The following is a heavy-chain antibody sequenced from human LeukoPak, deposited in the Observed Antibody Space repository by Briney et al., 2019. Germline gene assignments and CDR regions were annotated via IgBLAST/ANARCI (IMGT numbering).Heavy chain of an antibody. Sequence: GGSLRLSCAASGFTFSSYSMNWVRQAPGKGLEWVSSISSSSYIYYADSVKGRFTISRDNAKNSLYLQMNSLRAEDTAVYYCARDEDTAMAPPSYYYGMDVWGKGTTVTVSS. V-gene: IGHV3-21*01. D-gene: IGHD5-18*01. CDR2: ISSSSYI. CDR1: GFTFSSYS. J-gene: IGHJ6*04. CDR3: ARDEDTAMAPPSYYYGMDV.